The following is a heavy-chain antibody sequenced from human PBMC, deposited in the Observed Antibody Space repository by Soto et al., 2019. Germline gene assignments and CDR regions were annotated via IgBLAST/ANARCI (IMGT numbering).Heavy chain of an antibody. CDR3: VKDVLPGGADY. CDR2: IYYNSDSI. J-gene: IGHJ4*02. CDR1: GFTSNDYA. D-gene: IGHD3-16*01. Sequence: EVKLVESGGGLVQPGRSLRLSCAASGFTSNDYAMHWVRQAPGKGLEWVSGIYYNSDSIDYGDSVKGRFATSRDNAKNSLYLQMNSLRPEDTAVYYCVKDVLPGGADYWGPGTLVTVSS. V-gene: IGHV3-9*02.